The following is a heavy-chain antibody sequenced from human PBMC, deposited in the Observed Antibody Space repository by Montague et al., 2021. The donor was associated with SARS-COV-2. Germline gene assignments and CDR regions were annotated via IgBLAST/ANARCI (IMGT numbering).Heavy chain of an antibody. CDR1: GFTFSSYS. CDR2: ISSSSSYI. Sequence: SLRLSCAASGFTFSSYSMNWVRQAPGKGLEWVSSISSSSSYIYYADSVKGRFTISRDNAKNSLYLQMNSLRAEDTAVYYCARDQVPDYYYYYYGMDVWGQGTTVTVPS. CDR3: ARDQVPDYYYYYYGMDV. V-gene: IGHV3-21*01. J-gene: IGHJ6*02.